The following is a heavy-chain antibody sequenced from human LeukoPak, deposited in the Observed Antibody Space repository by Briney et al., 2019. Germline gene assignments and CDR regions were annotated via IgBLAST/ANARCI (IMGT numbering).Heavy chain of an antibody. D-gene: IGHD2-2*01. CDR1: GFTFSSYA. V-gene: IGHV3-23*01. Sequence: GGSLRLSCAASGFTFSSYAMSWVRQAPGKGLEWVSAISGSGGSTYYTDSVKGRFTISRDNSKNTLYLQMNSLRAEDTAVYYCAKDLGYCSSTSCRWGQGTLVTVSS. J-gene: IGHJ4*02. CDR3: AKDLGYCSSTSCR. CDR2: ISGSGGST.